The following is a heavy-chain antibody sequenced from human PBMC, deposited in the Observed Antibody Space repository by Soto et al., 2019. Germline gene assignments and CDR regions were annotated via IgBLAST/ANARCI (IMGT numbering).Heavy chain of an antibody. CDR1: GYTFSTYT. CDR3: ARDTETLGPRANDALDI. D-gene: IGHD3-3*02. Sequence: ASVKVSCKAAGYTFSTYTMNWVRQAPGQSLEWMGWINAGSGNTKYSQNFQGRVSTTRDTSASTVYMELTGLKSEDTAVYYCARDTETLGPRANDALDIWGQGTMVTVSS. J-gene: IGHJ3*02. CDR2: INAGSGNT. V-gene: IGHV1-3*01.